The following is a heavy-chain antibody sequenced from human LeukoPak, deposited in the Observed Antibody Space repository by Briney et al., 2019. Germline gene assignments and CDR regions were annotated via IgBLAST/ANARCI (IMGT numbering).Heavy chain of an antibody. D-gene: IGHD5-12*01. CDR1: GFTFSSYS. CDR2: ITRSSSPI. V-gene: IGHV3-48*01. Sequence: RGSLRLSCAASGFTFSSYSMNWVRQAPGKGLEWLSYITRSSSPIYYADSVKGRFTTSRDNAKNSLYLQMNSLRAEDTAVYYCARDNAGYDYWGQGTLVTVSS. J-gene: IGHJ4*02. CDR3: ARDNAGYDY.